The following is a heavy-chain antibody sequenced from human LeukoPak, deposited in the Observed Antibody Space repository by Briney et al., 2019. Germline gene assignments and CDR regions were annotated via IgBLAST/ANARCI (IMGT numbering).Heavy chain of an antibody. Sequence: SETLSLTCTVSGVSISSYYWSWIRRPPGKGLEWIARIYTSGSTNYNPSLKSRVTMSGDASDNQFSLKQSYVTPADTAVLFVARGGGQYQLLLDYWGQGTLVTVSS. J-gene: IGHJ4*02. CDR3: ARGGGQYQLLLDY. V-gene: IGHV4-4*07. CDR1: GVSISSYY. D-gene: IGHD2-2*01. CDR2: IYTSGST.